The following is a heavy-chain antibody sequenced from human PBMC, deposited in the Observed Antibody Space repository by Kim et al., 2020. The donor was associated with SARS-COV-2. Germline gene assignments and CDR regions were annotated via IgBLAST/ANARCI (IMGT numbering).Heavy chain of an antibody. CDR3: ARGGFKSWWGRRGDY. V-gene: IGHV3-30*04. CDR2: ISYDGSNK. Sequence: GGSLRLSCAASGFTFSSYAMHWVRQAPGKGLEWVAVISYDGSNKYYADSVKGRFTISRDNSKNTLYLQMNSLRAEDTAVYYCARGGFKSWWGRRGDYWGQGTLVTVSS. D-gene: IGHD2-15*01. CDR1: GFTFSSYA. J-gene: IGHJ4*02.